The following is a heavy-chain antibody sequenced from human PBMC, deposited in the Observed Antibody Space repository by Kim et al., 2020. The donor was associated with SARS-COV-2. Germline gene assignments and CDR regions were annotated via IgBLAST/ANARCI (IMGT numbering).Heavy chain of an antibody. Sequence: GGSLRLSCAASGFTFSSYSMNWVRQAPGKGLEWVSSISSSSSYIYYADSVKGRFTISRDNAKNSLYLQMNSLRAEDTAVYYCARDPDLNYGGGDYWGQGTLVTVSS. CDR3: ARDPDLNYGGGDY. CDR1: GFTFSSYS. J-gene: IGHJ4*02. V-gene: IGHV3-21*01. D-gene: IGHD3-10*01. CDR2: ISSSSSYI.